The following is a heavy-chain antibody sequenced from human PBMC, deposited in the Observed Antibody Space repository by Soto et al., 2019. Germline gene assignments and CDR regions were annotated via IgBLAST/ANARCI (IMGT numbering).Heavy chain of an antibody. CDR2: IFPRDSDT. J-gene: IGHJ6*02. V-gene: IGHV5-51*01. Sequence: GESLKISCQGSGYTFSNHWINWVRLVPGKGLEWMGIIFPRDSDTRYSPSLQGQVIISVDKSTNTAYLQWTRLTASDTAMYYCAARVGSSPLYYYGVDVWGQGTTVTVSS. CDR1: GYTFSNHW. D-gene: IGHD3-10*01. CDR3: AARVGSSPLYYYGVDV.